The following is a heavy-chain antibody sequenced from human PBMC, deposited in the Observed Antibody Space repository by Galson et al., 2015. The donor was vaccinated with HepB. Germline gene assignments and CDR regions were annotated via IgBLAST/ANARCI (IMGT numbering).Heavy chain of an antibody. Sequence: CKASGGTFSSYAISWVRQAPGQGLEWMGGIIPIFGTANYAQKFQGRVTITADESTSTAYMELSSLRSEDTAVYYCAPSRGSGSYFFNWFDPWGQGTLVTVSS. CDR2: IIPIFGTA. D-gene: IGHD3-10*01. CDR1: GGTFSSYA. V-gene: IGHV1-69*01. CDR3: APSRGSGSYFFNWFDP. J-gene: IGHJ5*02.